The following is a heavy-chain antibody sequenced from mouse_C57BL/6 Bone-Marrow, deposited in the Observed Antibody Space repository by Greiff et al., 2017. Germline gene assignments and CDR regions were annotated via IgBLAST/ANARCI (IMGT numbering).Heavy chain of an antibody. Sequence: VQLQQSGAELVMPGASVKLSCKASGYPFPSYWLHWVKQRPGQGLEWIGELDPSDSYTNYNQKFKGKSTLTVDKSSSTAYLQLSSLTSEDSAFYYCARSGDGYPYAMDYWGQGTSVTVSS. J-gene: IGHJ4*01. CDR1: GYPFPSYW. CDR2: LDPSDSYT. CDR3: ARSGDGYPYAMDY. D-gene: IGHD2-3*01. V-gene: IGHV1-69*01.